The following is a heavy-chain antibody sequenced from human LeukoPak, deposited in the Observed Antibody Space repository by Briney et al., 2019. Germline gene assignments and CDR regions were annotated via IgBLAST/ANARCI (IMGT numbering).Heavy chain of an antibody. Sequence: GGSLRLSCAASGFTFSDYYMSWIRQAPGKGLVWVSYVSSSGNTMFYADSVKGRFTISRDNAKNSLYLQMNSLRAEDTAVYFCAAAPNYYGSRGYFHPHFEYWGQGTLVTVSS. J-gene: IGHJ4*02. CDR2: VSSSGNTM. D-gene: IGHD3-22*01. V-gene: IGHV3-11*04. CDR3: AAAPNYYGSRGYFHPHFEY. CDR1: GFTFSDYY.